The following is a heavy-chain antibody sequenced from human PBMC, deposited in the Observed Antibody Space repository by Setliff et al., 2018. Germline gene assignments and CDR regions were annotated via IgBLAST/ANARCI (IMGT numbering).Heavy chain of an antibody. V-gene: IGHV3-48*04. D-gene: IGHD2-15*01. CDR3: ARVNRQDVYGNDWFDP. CDR2: ISSSSSTI. J-gene: IGHJ5*02. CDR1: GFTFSSYS. Sequence: GGSLRLSCAASGFTFSSYSMNWVRQAPGKGLEWVSYISSSSSTIYYADSVKGRFTISRDNARNTLHLQMQNLGVEDTAVYYCARVNRQDVYGNDWFDPWGQGTLVTVPQ.